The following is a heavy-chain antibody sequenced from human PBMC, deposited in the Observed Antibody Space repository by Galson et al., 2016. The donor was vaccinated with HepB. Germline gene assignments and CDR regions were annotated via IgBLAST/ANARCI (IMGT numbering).Heavy chain of an antibody. CDR1: GFTLSTYA. Sequence: SLRLSCAASGFTLSTYAIHWVRQAPGKGLEWVAVIRSDDSIQDYGNPVEGRFTISRDNSENTVSLPMDNLRDEDTAVYYCARDQGSGGWNKGWFDPWGQGTLVTVSS. V-gene: IGHV3-33*01. J-gene: IGHJ5*02. CDR3: ARDQGSGGWNKGWFDP. CDR2: IRSDDSIQ. D-gene: IGHD1/OR15-1a*01.